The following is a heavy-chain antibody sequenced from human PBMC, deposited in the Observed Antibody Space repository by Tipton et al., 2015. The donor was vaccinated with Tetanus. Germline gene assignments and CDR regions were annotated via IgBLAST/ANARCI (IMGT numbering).Heavy chain of an antibody. J-gene: IGHJ4*02. CDR1: GFTFNSYA. D-gene: IGHD3-22*01. Sequence: SLRLSCAASGFTFNSYAMHWVRHIPGKGLEWVAVIWYDGNNKYYADSVKGRFTISRDNAKNSLYLQMNSLRAEDTAVYYCARDLRNYYDSSGYSDYWGQGTLVTVSS. CDR2: IWYDGNNK. CDR3: ARDLRNYYDSSGYSDY. V-gene: IGHV3-33*01.